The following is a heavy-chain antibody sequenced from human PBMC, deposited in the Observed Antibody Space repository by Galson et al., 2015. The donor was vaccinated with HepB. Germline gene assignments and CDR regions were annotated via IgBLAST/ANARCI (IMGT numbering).Heavy chain of an antibody. CDR3: ARDCSSTSCRYNWFDP. Sequence: SVKVSCKASGYTFTGYYMHWVRQAPGQGLEWMGWINPNSGGTNYAQKFQGRVTMTRDTSISTAYMELSRLRSDDTAVYYCARDCSSTSCRYNWFDPWGQGTLVTVSS. CDR2: INPNSGGT. CDR1: GYTFTGYY. J-gene: IGHJ5*02. D-gene: IGHD2-2*01. V-gene: IGHV1-2*02.